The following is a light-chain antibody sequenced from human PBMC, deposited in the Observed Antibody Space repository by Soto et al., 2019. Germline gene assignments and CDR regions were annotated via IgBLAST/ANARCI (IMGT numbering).Light chain of an antibody. CDR1: LEVGRY. CDR2: VAS. Sequence: AIRMTKSPSSLSASAGDRVAIGCRASLEVGRYLAWYHQKPGQDPKLLIYVASNLQNGDPSRFSGGGSGTDFTLTISCLQSEDFATYYCKQYKNYPWTFGQGTKVELK. V-gene: IGKV1-8*01. CDR3: KQYKNYPWT. J-gene: IGKJ1*01.